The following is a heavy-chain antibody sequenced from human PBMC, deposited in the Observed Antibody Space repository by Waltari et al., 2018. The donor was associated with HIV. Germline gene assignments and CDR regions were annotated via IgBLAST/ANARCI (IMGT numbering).Heavy chain of an antibody. J-gene: IGHJ5*02. D-gene: IGHD6-19*01. V-gene: IGHV3-9*01. CDR1: GFTFDDYA. CDR3: AKDRGPFIAVAGT. CDR2: ICSKSWCI. Sequence: EVQLVESGGGLVQPGRSLRLSCAASGFTFDDYAMHLGRQPPGKGLGWVSGICSKSWCIDCLDVVKGRVTISRDNTKNSLYLQMNSVRAEDTALYDCAKDRGPFIAVAGTWGQGTLVTVSS.